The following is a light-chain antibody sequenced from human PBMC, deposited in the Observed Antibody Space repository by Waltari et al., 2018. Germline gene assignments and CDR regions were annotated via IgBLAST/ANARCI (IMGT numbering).Light chain of an antibody. CDR1: QSINSY. CDR3: QQGYTTPLT. CDR2: GAS. Sequence: DIQMTQSPSSMSASIGDRTTITCRASQSINSYLSWYQKKSWKAPKLLINGASNLQSGVPSRFSGRGSGTDFTLSISNLQPEDFATYFCQQGYTTPLTFGGGTKVEIK. V-gene: IGKV1-39*01. J-gene: IGKJ4*01.